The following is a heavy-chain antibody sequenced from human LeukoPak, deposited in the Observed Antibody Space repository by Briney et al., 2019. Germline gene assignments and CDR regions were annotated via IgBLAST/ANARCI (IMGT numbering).Heavy chain of an antibody. CDR3: ARDRYCSSTSCYEGGFDY. J-gene: IGHJ4*02. V-gene: IGHV3-48*04. CDR1: GFTFSSYA. D-gene: IGHD2-2*01. Sequence: PGGSLRLSCATSGFTFSSYAMNWVRQAPGKGLEWVSYTSSSSSTIYYADSVKGRFTISRDNAKNSLYLQMNSLRAEDTAVYYCARDRYCSSTSCYEGGFDYWGQGTLVTVSS. CDR2: TSSSSSTI.